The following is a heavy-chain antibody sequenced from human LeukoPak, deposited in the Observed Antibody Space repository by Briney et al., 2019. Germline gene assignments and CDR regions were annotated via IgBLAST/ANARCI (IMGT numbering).Heavy chain of an antibody. J-gene: IGHJ4*02. CDR3: ARGPPESSCSDS. Sequence: ASVKVSCKASGYTFSNYDINWVRQATGQGLEWMGWMSPNNGKTGYAQNFQGRVTMTRDTSISTAYMELRRLRIEDTAVYYCARGPPESSCSDSWGQGSLVTVSS. CDR1: GYTFSNYD. D-gene: IGHD6-13*01. V-gene: IGHV1-8*01. CDR2: MSPNNGKT.